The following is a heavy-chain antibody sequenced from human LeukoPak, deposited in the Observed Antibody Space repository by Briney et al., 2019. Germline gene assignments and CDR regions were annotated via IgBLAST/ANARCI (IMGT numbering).Heavy chain of an antibody. CDR1: GYTFTSYG. Sequence: ASVKVSCKASGYTFTSYGISWVRQAPGQGLEWMGWISAYNGNTNYAQKLQGRVTMTTDTSTSTAYMELRSLRSDDTAVYYCAGVLTYYDIWTGYNFDYWGQGTLVTVSS. CDR3: AGVLTYYDIWTGYNFDY. D-gene: IGHD3-9*01. V-gene: IGHV1-18*01. J-gene: IGHJ4*02. CDR2: ISAYNGNT.